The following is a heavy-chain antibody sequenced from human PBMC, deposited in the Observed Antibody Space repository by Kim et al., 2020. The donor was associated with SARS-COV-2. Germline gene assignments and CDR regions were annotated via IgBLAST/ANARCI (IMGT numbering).Heavy chain of an antibody. CDR1: GGSVSSGSYY. CDR3: ARDGGYSYGSLFDL. CDR2: IYYSGST. D-gene: IGHD5-18*01. V-gene: IGHV4-61*01. J-gene: IGHJ2*01. Sequence: SETLSLTCTVSGGSVSSGSYYWSWIRQPPGKGLEWIGYIYYSGSTNYNPSLKSRVTISVDTSKNQFSLKLSSVTAADTAVYYCARDGGYSYGSLFDLWGRGTLVTVSS.